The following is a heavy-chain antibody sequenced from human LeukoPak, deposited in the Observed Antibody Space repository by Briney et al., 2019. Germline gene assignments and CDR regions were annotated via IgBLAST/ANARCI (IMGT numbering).Heavy chain of an antibody. J-gene: IGHJ6*03. CDR3: ARVEEGYGSGRRENYYYYYRDV. V-gene: IGHV4-59*01. CDR1: GGSISSYY. D-gene: IGHD3-10*01. CDR2: IYNSGST. Sequence: SETLSLTCTVSGGSISSYYWSWIRQPPGKGLEWIGYIYNSGSTNYNPSLKSRVTISVDTSKNQFSLKLSSVTAADTAVYYCARVEEGYGSGRRENYYYYYRDVWGKGTTVTISS.